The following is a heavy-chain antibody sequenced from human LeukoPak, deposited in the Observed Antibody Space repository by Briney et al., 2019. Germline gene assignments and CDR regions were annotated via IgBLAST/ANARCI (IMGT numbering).Heavy chain of an antibody. CDR3: ARHVSAYSSGLPYYMDV. CDR1: GGSISSGSYY. V-gene: IGHV4-61*02. Sequence: SETLSLTCTVSGGSISSGSYYWSWIRQPAGKGLEWIGRIYTSGSTNYNPSLKSRVTISVDTSKNQFSLKLSSVTAADTAVFYCARHVSAYSSGLPYYMDVWGKGTTVTVSS. D-gene: IGHD6-19*01. CDR2: IYTSGST. J-gene: IGHJ6*03.